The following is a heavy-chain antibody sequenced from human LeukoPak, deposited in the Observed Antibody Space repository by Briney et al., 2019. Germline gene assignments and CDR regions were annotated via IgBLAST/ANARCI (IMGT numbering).Heavy chain of an antibody. V-gene: IGHV3-74*01. Sequence: PGGSLRLSCAASGFTFSNYWMHWVRQAPGKGLVWVSRINSDGSSTTYADSVKGRFTISRDNAKNTLYLQMNSLRAKDTAVYYCARARGWNWFDPWGQGTLVTVSS. D-gene: IGHD5-12*01. CDR3: ARARGWNWFDP. J-gene: IGHJ5*02. CDR2: INSDGSST. CDR1: GFTFSNYW.